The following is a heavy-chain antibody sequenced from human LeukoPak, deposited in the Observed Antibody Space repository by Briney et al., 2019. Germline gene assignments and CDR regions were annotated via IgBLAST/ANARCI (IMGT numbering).Heavy chain of an antibody. Sequence: GGSLRYSSQAYRSTDSSNYMSWVRRAPGKELEWVSVIYSGGSTYYADSVKGRFTISRDNSKNTLYLQMNSLRAEDTAVHYCARDPPLYGSGSYYTPNDYYYYMDVWGKGTTVTVSS. CDR2: IYSGGST. J-gene: IGHJ6*03. CDR3: ARDPPLYGSGSYYTPNDYYYYMDV. D-gene: IGHD3-10*01. V-gene: IGHV3-66*02. CDR1: RSTDSSNY.